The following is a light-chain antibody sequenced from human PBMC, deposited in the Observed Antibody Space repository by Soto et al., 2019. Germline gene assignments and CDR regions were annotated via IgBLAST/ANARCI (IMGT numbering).Light chain of an antibody. J-gene: IGKJ5*01. CDR3: QQYGSSPIT. Sequence: EIVLTQSAATLSLSPGERATLSCRASQSVNNYLAWYQQKPGQAPRLLISGASSRATGIPDRFSGSGSGTDFTLTISRLEPEDFALYYCQQYGSSPITFGQGTRLEI. CDR2: GAS. CDR1: QSVNNY. V-gene: IGKV3-20*01.